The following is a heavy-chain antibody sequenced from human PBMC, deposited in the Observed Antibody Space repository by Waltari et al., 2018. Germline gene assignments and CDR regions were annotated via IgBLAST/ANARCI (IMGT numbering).Heavy chain of an antibody. J-gene: IGHJ4*02. Sequence: QVQLQQWGAGLLKPSETLSLTCAVYGGACSGYYWSWNRQPPGKGLEWIGEINHSGSTNYHPSLKCRVTIPVDTAKNQFSLKLSSVTAADTAVYYCARGRIALSGSSIAGALRFDYWGQGTLVTVSS. CDR1: GGACSGYY. D-gene: IGHD1-26*01. V-gene: IGHV4-34*01. CDR3: ARGRIALSGSSIAGALRFDY. CDR2: INHSGST.